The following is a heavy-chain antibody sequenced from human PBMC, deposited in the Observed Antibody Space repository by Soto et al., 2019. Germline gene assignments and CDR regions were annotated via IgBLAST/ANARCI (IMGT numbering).Heavy chain of an antibody. D-gene: IGHD6-6*01. CDR3: ARYSSSSGFYYGMDV. V-gene: IGHV4-39*01. CDR1: GGSISSSSYY. J-gene: IGHJ6*02. Sequence: KPSETLSLTCTVSGGSISSSSYYWGWIRQPPGKGLEWIGSIYYSGSTYYNPSLKSRVTISVDTSKNQFSLKLSSVTAADTAVYYCARYSSSSGFYYGMDVWGQGTTVTSP. CDR2: IYYSGST.